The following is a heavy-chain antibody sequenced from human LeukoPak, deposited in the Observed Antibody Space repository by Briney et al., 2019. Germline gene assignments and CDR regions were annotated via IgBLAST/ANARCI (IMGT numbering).Heavy chain of an antibody. D-gene: IGHD2-2*01. CDR3: ARGANLDIVVVPAAY. V-gene: IGHV3-53*01. J-gene: IGHJ4*02. Sequence: GGSLRLSCAASGFTVSSNYMSWVRQAPGKVLEWVSVIYSGGSTYYADSVKGRFTISRDNSKNTLYLQMNSLRAEDTAVYYCARGANLDIVVVPAAYWGQGTLVTVSS. CDR2: IYSGGST. CDR1: GFTVSSNY.